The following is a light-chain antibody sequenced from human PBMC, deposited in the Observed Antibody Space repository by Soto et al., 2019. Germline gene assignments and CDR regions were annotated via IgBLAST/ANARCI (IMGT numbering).Light chain of an antibody. J-gene: IGLJ2*01. CDR1: SSDVGYYHY. CDR3: NSYTSSGTYVL. Sequence: QSALTQPASVSGSPGQSITISCTGTSSDVGYYHYVSWYQHHPGKAPKLMIYDVDNRPSGVSDRFSGSKSGNTDSLTISGLQAEDEADYYCNSYTSSGTYVLFGGGTKLTVL. V-gene: IGLV2-14*03. CDR2: DVD.